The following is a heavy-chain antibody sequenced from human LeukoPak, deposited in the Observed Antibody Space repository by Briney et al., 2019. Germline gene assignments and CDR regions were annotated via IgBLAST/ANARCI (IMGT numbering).Heavy chain of an antibody. CDR2: INHSGST. D-gene: IGHD2-2*01. V-gene: IGHV4-34*01. CDR3: ARSPTKRVPEDY. Sequence: KPSETLSLTCAVYGGSFSGYYWSWIRQPPGKGLEWIGEINHSGSTSYNPSLKSRVTISVDTSKNQFSLRLTSVTAADPAVYYCARSPTKRVPEDYWGQGTLVTVSS. CDR1: GGSFSGYY. J-gene: IGHJ4*02.